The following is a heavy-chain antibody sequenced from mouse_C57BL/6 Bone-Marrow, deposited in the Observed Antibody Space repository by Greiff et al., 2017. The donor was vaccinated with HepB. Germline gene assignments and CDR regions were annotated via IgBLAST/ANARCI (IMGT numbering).Heavy chain of an antibody. CDR1: GYTFTSYW. J-gene: IGHJ1*03. CDR2: INPSSGYT. CDR3: ATDYSNSYWYFDV. Sequence: QVQLQQSGAELAKPGASVKLSCKASGYTFTSYWMHWVKQRPGQGLEWIGYINPSSGYTKYNQKFKDKATLTADKSSSTAYMQLSSLTYEDSAVYYCATDYSNSYWYFDVWGTGTTVTVSS. V-gene: IGHV1-7*01. D-gene: IGHD2-5*01.